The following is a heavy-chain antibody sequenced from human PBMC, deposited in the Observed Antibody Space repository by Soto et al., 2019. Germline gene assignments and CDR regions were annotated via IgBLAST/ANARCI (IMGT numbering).Heavy chain of an antibody. J-gene: IGHJ6*02. Sequence: SSETLSLTCAVYGGSFSGYYWSWIRQPPGKGLEWIGEINHSGSTNYNPSLKSRVTISVDTSKNQFSLKLSSVTAADTAVYYCARTRVWSGYDYYYHYGMDVWGQGTTVTVSS. CDR1: GGSFSGYY. D-gene: IGHD5-12*01. CDR2: INHSGST. CDR3: ARTRVWSGYDYYYHYGMDV. V-gene: IGHV4-34*01.